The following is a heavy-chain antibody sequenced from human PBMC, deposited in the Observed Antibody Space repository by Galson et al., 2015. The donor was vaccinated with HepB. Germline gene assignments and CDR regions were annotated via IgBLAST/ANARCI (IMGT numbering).Heavy chain of an antibody. D-gene: IGHD1/OR15-1a*01. CDR2: IRGNSAYI. Sequence: LRLSCAASGFTFDTYSLIWVRQAPGQGLQWVSAIRGNSAYIYYADSVKGRFTISRDNAKNSLYLQMNSLRAEDTAIYYCASRTRFRTGSGPEDYWGQGTLVTVSS. J-gene: IGHJ4*02. V-gene: IGHV3-21*01. CDR1: GFTFDTYS. CDR3: ASRTRFRTGSGPEDY.